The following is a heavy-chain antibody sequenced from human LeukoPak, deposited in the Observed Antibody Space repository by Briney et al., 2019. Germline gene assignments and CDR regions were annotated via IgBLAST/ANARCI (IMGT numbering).Heavy chain of an antibody. J-gene: IGHJ4*02. Sequence: PSETLSLTCAVYGGSFSGYYWSWIRQPPGKGLEWIGEINHSGSTNYNPSLKSRVTISVDTSKNQFSLKLSSVTAADTAVYYCARHVASYDFDYWGQGILVTVSS. CDR1: GGSFSGYY. V-gene: IGHV4-34*01. CDR3: ARHVASYDFDY. D-gene: IGHD2-21*01. CDR2: INHSGST.